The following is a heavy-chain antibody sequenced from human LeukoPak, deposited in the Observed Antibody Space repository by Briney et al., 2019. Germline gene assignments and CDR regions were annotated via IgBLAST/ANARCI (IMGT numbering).Heavy chain of an antibody. V-gene: IGHV3-21*01. CDR2: ISSSSSYI. D-gene: IGHD3-22*01. J-gene: IGHJ3*02. CDR3: ARGPSYYDSYAFDI. Sequence: GGSLRLSCAASGFTFSSYSMNWVRQAPGKGLEWVSSISSSSSYIYYADSVKGRFTISRDNAKNSLYLQMNSLRAEDTAVYYCARGPSYYDSYAFDIWGQGTMVTVSS. CDR1: GFTFSSYS.